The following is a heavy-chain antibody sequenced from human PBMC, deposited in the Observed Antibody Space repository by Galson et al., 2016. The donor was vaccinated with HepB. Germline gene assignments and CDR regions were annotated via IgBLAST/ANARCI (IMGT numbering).Heavy chain of an antibody. CDR2: INYSGNT. D-gene: IGHD6-19*01. J-gene: IGHJ4*02. V-gene: IGHV4-39*01. Sequence: SETLSLTCTVSGASITGSQNYWGWIRQPPGKGLEWIASINYSGNTYYNPSFKSRGTISVDTSKSQVSLRLNSVTAADTAVDYCAGYRATAYATGWYVWGYWGQGTLLAVSS. CDR3: AGYRATAYATGWYVWGY. CDR1: GASITGSQNY.